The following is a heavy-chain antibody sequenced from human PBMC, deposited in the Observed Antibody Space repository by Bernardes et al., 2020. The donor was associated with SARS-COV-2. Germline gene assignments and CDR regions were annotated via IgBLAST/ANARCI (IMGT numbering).Heavy chain of an antibody. D-gene: IGHD2-2*02. CDR1: GFTFSSYW. CDR2: IKQDGSEK. Sequence: GSLRLSCAASGFTFSSYWMSWVRQAPGKGLEWVANIKQDGSEKYYVDSVKGRFTISRDNAKNSLYLQMNSLRAEDTAVYYCARDFSVSYIVVVPAAIDYYGMDVWGQGTTVTVSS. V-gene: IGHV3-7*03. J-gene: IGHJ6*02. CDR3: ARDFSVSYIVVVPAAIDYYGMDV.